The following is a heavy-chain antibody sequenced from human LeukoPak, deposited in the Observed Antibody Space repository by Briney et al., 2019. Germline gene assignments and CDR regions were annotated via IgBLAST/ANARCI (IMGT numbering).Heavy chain of an antibody. CDR2: ISCYNGNS. V-gene: IGHV1-18*01. Sequence: ASVKVSCKASGYNFTTYGVSWVRQAPGQRPEWMGWISCYNGNSKSSEKFQGRVTMTIETSTSTVYMELRTLKNDDTAVYHCARDAGDGMDVWGLGTTVKVSS. CDR1: GYNFTTYG. CDR3: ARDAGDGMDV. J-gene: IGHJ6*02.